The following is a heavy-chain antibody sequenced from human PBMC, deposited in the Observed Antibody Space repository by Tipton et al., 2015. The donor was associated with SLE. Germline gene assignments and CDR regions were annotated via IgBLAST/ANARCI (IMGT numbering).Heavy chain of an antibody. J-gene: IGHJ4*02. D-gene: IGHD5-12*01. CDR1: GGSISSYY. CDR2: IYYSGST. V-gene: IGHV4-59*08. CDR3: AGTDETGGSPIVATTRVDY. Sequence: LRLSCTVSGGSISSYYWSWIRQPPGKGLEWIGYIYYSGSTNYNPSLKSRVTISVDTSKNQFSLKLGSVTAADTAVYYCAGTDETGGSPIVATTRVDYWGQGTLVTISS.